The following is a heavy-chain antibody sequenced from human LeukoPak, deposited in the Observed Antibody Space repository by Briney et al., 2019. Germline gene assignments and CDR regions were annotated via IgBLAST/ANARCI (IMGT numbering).Heavy chain of an antibody. CDR3: ASLSGRYFDWLFADAFDI. J-gene: IGHJ3*02. V-gene: IGHV4-39*07. D-gene: IGHD3-9*01. CDR2: IYYSGST. CDR1: GGSISSSSYY. Sequence: PSETLSLTCTVSGGSISSSSYYAGWIRRPPGEGLEWIGSIYYSGSTFYNPSLKSRVTISVDTSKNQFYLKLSSVTAADTAVYYCASLSGRYFDWLFADAFDIWGQGTMVTVSS.